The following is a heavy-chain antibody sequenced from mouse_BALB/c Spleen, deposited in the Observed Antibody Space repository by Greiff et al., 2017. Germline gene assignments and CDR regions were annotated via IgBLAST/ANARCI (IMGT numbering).Heavy chain of an antibody. CDR3: ARDNGYDPYYAMDY. CDR1: GFTFTDYY. D-gene: IGHD2-2*01. CDR2: IRNKANGYTT. J-gene: IGHJ4*01. Sequence: EVKVVESGGGLVQPGGSLRFSCATSGFTFTDYYMSWVRQPPGKALEWLGFIRNKANGYTTEYSASVKGRFTISRDNSQSVLYLQMNTLRAENSATYYCARDNGYDPYYAMDYWGQGTSVTVSS. V-gene: IGHV7-3*02.